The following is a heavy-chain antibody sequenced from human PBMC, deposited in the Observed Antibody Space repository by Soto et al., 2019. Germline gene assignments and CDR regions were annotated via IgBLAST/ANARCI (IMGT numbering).Heavy chain of an antibody. CDR3: ARLQLGSDRMLNWFDP. Sequence: QVQVVQSGPELKKPGASVKVSCKAQGYIFTKYGIGWVRQAPGHGLEWMGLINVYNGDRKVAQKFQDRVSMTTDTATDTAYMELKSLRSGDTAVYYCARLQLGSDRMLNWFDPWGQGTLVTVSS. CDR2: INVYNGDR. V-gene: IGHV1-18*01. D-gene: IGHD2-21*02. J-gene: IGHJ5*02. CDR1: GYIFTKYG.